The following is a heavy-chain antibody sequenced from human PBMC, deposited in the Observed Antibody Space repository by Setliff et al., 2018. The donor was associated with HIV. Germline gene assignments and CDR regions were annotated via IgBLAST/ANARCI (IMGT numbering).Heavy chain of an antibody. D-gene: IGHD4-17*01. V-gene: IGHV4-38-2*02. CDR2: IYHSGST. J-gene: IGHJ4*02. CDR1: CHSITSDYQ. CDR3: VRVDYGDYDFDY. Sequence: SETLSLTCTVSCHSITSDYQWGWIRQPPGKGLEWIGSIYHSGSTYYNPSLKSRVTISVDTTKSQISLKLISVTAADTAVFYCVRVDYGDYDFDYWGQGTLVTVSS.